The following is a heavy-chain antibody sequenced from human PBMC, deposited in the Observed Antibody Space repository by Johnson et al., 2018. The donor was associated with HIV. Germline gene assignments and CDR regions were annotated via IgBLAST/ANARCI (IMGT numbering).Heavy chain of an antibody. CDR3: ARETGVVGAKKDAFDI. D-gene: IGHD1-26*01. J-gene: IGHJ3*02. CDR1: GFTFSDYY. Sequence: QVQLVESGGGVVRPGGSLRLSCAASGFTFSDYYMSWIRQAPWKGLEWVSYISSSGSTIYYADSVKGRFTISRDNSKNTLYRQMNSLRTEDTAVYYCARETGVVGAKKDAFDIWGQGTMVTVSS. V-gene: IGHV3-11*04. CDR2: ISSSGSTI.